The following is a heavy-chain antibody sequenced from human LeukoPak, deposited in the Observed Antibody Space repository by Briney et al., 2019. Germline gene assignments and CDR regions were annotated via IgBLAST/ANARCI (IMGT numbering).Heavy chain of an antibody. CDR3: ARGDYGSGEGSNWFDP. J-gene: IGHJ5*02. Sequence: APVKVSCKASGYTFTGYDINWVRQATGQGLEWMGWMNPNSGNTGYAQKFQGRVTMTRNTSISTAYMELSSLRSEDTAVYYCARGDYGSGEGSNWFDPWGQGTLVTVSS. D-gene: IGHD3-10*01. CDR1: GYTFTGYD. CDR2: MNPNSGNT. V-gene: IGHV1-8*01.